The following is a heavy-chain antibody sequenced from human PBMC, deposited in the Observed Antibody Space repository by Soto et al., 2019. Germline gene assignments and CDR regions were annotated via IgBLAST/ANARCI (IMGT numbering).Heavy chain of an antibody. V-gene: IGHV3-21*01. CDR3: ARDLGGKGVPLDY. J-gene: IGHJ4*02. Sequence: VQLVESGGGLVKPGGSLRLSCAASGFTFSSYSMNWVHQAPGKGLEWVSSISSSSSYIYYADSVKGRFTISRDNAKNSLYLQMNSLRAEDTAVYYCARDLGGKGVPLDYWGQGTLVTVSS. CDR2: ISSSSSYI. CDR1: GFTFSSYS. D-gene: IGHD2-15*01.